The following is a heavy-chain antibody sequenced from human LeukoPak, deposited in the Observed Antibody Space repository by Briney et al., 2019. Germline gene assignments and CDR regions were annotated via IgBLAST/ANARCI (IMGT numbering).Heavy chain of an antibody. Sequence: ASVKVSCKASGYTFTGYYMHWVRQAPGQGLEWMGWINPNSGGTNYAQKFQGRVTMTRDMSISTAYIELSRLRSDDTAVYYCARGKTDYDILTGYGKWFDPWGQGTLVTVSS. D-gene: IGHD3-9*01. CDR3: ARGKTDYDILTGYGKWFDP. V-gene: IGHV1-2*02. CDR2: INPNSGGT. CDR1: GYTFTGYY. J-gene: IGHJ5*02.